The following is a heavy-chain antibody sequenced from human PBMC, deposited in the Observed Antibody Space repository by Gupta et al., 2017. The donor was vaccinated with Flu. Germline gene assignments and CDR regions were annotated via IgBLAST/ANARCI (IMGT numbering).Heavy chain of an antibody. CDR3: ARGLGYPRVSRPGYFDY. V-gene: IGHV4-59*01. Sequence: VQLQESGPGLVKPSETLSLTCSVSGDSIPTNYWSWIRQPPGRGLEWIGYIYNSVNTDYNPSLESRASISIEASKNHVSLNLRSVTAADTAIYYCARGLGYPRVSRPGYFDYWGQGALVAVSS. J-gene: IGHJ4*02. CDR2: IYNSVNT. CDR1: GDSIPTNY. D-gene: IGHD2-15*01.